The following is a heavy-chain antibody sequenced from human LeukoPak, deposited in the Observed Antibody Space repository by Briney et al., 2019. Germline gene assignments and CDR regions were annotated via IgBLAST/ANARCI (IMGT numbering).Heavy chain of an antibody. CDR3: AGGRGEFRLD. V-gene: IGHV3-30*02. Sequence: GGSLRLSCAASGFTFSSYGMNWVGQAPGKGLEWVAFIRYDGSNKYYADSVKGRFTISRDNAKNSLYLQMNSLRAEDTAVYYCAGGRGEFRLDWGQGTLVTVSS. CDR2: IRYDGSNK. D-gene: IGHD4-17*01. CDR1: GFTFSSYG. J-gene: IGHJ4*02.